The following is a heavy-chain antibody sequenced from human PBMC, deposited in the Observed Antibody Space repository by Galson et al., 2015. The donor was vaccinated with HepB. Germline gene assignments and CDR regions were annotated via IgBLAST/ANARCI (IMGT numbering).Heavy chain of an antibody. V-gene: IGHV4-59*01. Sequence: QVQLQESGPGLVKPSETLSLTCTVSGGSISTYYWTWIRQPPGKGLEWIGYVYYNGNTNYNPSLKSRVTISIDTSTNQFFLKLNSLTAADTATYYCARRVAKKPMYGFDIWSQGTMVTVSS. CDR1: GGSISTYY. D-gene: IGHD2-15*01. J-gene: IGHJ3*02. CDR3: ARRVAKKPMYGFDI. CDR2: VYYNGNT.